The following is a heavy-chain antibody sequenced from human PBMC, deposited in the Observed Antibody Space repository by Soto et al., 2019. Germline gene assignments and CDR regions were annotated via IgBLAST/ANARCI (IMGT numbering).Heavy chain of an antibody. CDR1: GFTFSNAW. D-gene: IGHD6-19*01. J-gene: IGHJ4*02. V-gene: IGHV3-15*01. Sequence: GGSLRLSCAASGFTFSNAWMSWVRQAPGKGLEWVGRIKSKTDGGTTDYAAPVKGRFTISRDDSKNTLYLQMNSLKTEDTAVYYCTTVSPSRAQWLVLHWGQGTLVTVSS. CDR2: IKSKTDGGTT. CDR3: TTVSPSRAQWLVLH.